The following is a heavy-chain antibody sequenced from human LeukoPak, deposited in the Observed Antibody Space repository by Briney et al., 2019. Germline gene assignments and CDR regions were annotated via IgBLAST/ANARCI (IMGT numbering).Heavy chain of an antibody. V-gene: IGHV3-11*01. CDR1: GFTSTDYY. J-gene: IGHJ4*02. CDR2: ISRNGDTR. CDR3: ARGPTTVTSPHFDY. D-gene: IGHD4-17*01. Sequence: GGSLGLSCAASGFTSTDYYMTWIRQAPGKGLEWVSYISRNGDTRYYADSVEGRFTISRDNAKNSLYLQMNSLRAEDTAVYYCARGPTTVTSPHFDYWGQGTLVTVSS.